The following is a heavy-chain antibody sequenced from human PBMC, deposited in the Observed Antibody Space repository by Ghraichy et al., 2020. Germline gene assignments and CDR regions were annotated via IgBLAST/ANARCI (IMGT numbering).Heavy chain of an antibody. J-gene: IGHJ4*02. V-gene: IGHV3-11*03. D-gene: IGHD3-10*01. Sequence: GESLNISCAASGFRFSAFYMNWIRQAPGKGLEWISYISTRDGYTRYADSAKGRFTISRDNAKNSIYLQMNSLRAEDTGVYYCARPRSGSYYNFDLWGQGTLVTVSS. CDR3: ARPRSGSYYNFDL. CDR1: GFRFSAFY. CDR2: ISTRDGYT.